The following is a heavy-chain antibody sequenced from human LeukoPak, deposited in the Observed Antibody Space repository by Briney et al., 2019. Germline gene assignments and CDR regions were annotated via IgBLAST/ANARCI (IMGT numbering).Heavy chain of an antibody. CDR1: GFTFSTYS. J-gene: IGHJ4*02. Sequence: PGGSLRLSCAASGFTFSTYSMNWVRQAPGKGLEWVSSISSSSSYIYYADSVKGRFTISRDNAKNSLYLQMNSLRAEDTAVYYCARDEGSSSWYGALGYWGQGTLVTVSS. CDR3: ARDEGSSSWYGALGY. D-gene: IGHD6-13*01. CDR2: ISSSSSYI. V-gene: IGHV3-21*01.